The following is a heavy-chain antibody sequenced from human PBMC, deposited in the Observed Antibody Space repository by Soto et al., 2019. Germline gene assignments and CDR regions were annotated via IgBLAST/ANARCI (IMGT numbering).Heavy chain of an antibody. CDR3: ARDMYNWNDASMAPKEAFDI. V-gene: IGHV4-34*01. J-gene: IGHJ3*02. Sequence: QVQLQQWGAGLLKPSETLSLTCAVYGGSFSGYYWSWIRQPPGKGLEWIGEINHSGSTNYNPSLKSRVTISVDTSKNQFSLKLSSVTAADTAVYYCARDMYNWNDASMAPKEAFDIWGQGTMVTVSS. CDR1: GGSFSGYY. D-gene: IGHD1-1*01. CDR2: INHSGST.